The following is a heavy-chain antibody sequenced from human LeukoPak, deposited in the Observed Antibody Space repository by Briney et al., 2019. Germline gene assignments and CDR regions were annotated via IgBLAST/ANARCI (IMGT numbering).Heavy chain of an antibody. Sequence: GGSLRLSCAASGFTFSSNALSWVRQAPGKGLEWVSAISSSGTYAYYADSVRGRFTISRDTSHNTLYLHMNSLRADDTAVYYCAREGSVRHCSSANCPGPIANWGQGTLVTVSS. D-gene: IGHD2-15*01. J-gene: IGHJ4*02. CDR1: GFTFSSNA. CDR2: ISSSGTYA. V-gene: IGHV3-23*01. CDR3: AREGSVRHCSSANCPGPIAN.